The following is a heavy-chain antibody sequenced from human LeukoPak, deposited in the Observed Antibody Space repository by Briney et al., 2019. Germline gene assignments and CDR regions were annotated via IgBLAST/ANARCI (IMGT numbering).Heavy chain of an antibody. CDR2: ISWNSGSI. CDR1: GFTFDDYA. D-gene: IGHD3-9*01. Sequence: GGSLRLSCAASGFTFDDYAMHWVRQAPGKGLEWVSGISWNSGSIGYADSVKGRFTISRDNAKNSLYLQMNSLRAEDTALYYCAKGYDILTGYYRHWYFDLWGRGTLVTVSS. CDR3: AKGYDILTGYYRHWYFDL. J-gene: IGHJ2*01. V-gene: IGHV3-9*01.